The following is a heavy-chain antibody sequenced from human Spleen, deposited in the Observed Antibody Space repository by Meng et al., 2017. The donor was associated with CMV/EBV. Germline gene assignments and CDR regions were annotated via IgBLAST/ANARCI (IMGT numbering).Heavy chain of an antibody. CDR3: ARDRWKGYYGMDV. V-gene: IGHV4-59*01. CDR2: IYYTGIT. CDR1: GGSISYSY. Sequence: SETLSLTCTVSGGSISYSYWSWIRQTPGKGLEWIGYIYYTGITKYSPSLKSRVTISIDTSKTQFSLKLSFVTAADTAVYFCARDRWKGYYGMDVWGQGTTVTVSS. D-gene: IGHD1-1*01. J-gene: IGHJ6*02.